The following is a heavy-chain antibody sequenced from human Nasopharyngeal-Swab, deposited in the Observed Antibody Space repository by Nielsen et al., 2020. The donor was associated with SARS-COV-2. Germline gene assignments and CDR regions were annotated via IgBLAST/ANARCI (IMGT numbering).Heavy chain of an antibody. CDR1: GFTFSSYD. V-gene: IGHV3-13*01. D-gene: IGHD3-16*02. CDR2: IGTAGDT. Sequence: GESLKISCAASGFTFSSYDMHWVRQATGKGLEWVSGIGTAGDTYYPGSVKGRFTISRENAKNSLYLQMNSLRAGDTAVYYCARGWYDYVWGSYHLFDYWGQGTLVTVSS. CDR3: ARGWYDYVWGSYHLFDY. J-gene: IGHJ4*02.